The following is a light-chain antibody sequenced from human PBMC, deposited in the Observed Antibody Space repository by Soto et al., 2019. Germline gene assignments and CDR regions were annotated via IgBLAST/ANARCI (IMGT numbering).Light chain of an antibody. V-gene: IGKV1-5*01. CDR3: PATPHFT. CDR2: DVS. CDR1: SSSKW. Sequence: IPMTKTPSTQGASVGDTVTMPCRSSSKWLAWYQKKPGKAPKLLIYDVSNLERGVPPRFSGSTSGAESTLTIAGLQPPLFRSISVPATPHFTLGRGTKVDIK. J-gene: IGKJ3*01.